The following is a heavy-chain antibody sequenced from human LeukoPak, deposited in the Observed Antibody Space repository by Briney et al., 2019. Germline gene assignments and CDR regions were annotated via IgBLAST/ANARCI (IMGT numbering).Heavy chain of an antibody. J-gene: IGHJ4*02. CDR3: ARSRTAAGHPFDY. V-gene: IGHV3-48*03. CDR2: ISRSGSTR. Sequence: GGSLRLSCALSGFTFSARELTWVRQAPGKGLEWVSYISRSGSTRYYADSVKGRFTISRDNAKNSLYLQMNSLRAEDTAVYYCARSRTAAGHPFDYWGQGTLVTVSS. D-gene: IGHD6-13*01. CDR1: GFTFSARE.